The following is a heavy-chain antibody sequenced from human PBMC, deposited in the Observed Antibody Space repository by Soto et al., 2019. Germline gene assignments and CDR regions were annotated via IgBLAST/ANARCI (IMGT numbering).Heavy chain of an antibody. CDR2: IYYSGST. J-gene: IGHJ4*02. CDR3: ARLRIAAAGTRRKNRTPVQMIDY. D-gene: IGHD6-13*01. Sequence: PSETLSLTCTVSGGSISSGGYYWSWIRQHPGKGLEWIGYIYYSGSTYYNPSLKSRVTISVDTSKNQFSLKLSSVTAADTAVYYCARLRIAAAGTRRKNRTPVQMIDYWGQGTLVTVSS. V-gene: IGHV4-31*03. CDR1: GGSISSGGYY.